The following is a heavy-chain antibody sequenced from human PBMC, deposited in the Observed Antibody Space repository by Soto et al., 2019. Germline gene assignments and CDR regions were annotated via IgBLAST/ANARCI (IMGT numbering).Heavy chain of an antibody. CDR3: AKGGSNGWYDSVDM. CDR1: GFTFSIYA. CDR2: ISGSGTST. Sequence: EVQLLESGGGLVQPGGSLRLSCAASGFTFSIYAMSWVRQAPGKGLEWVSTISGSGTSTYYADSVKGRFTFSRDNSKNTLYLQMNSLRADDTAVYYGAKGGSNGWYDSVDMWGQGTKVTVSS. V-gene: IGHV3-23*01. D-gene: IGHD6-19*01. J-gene: IGHJ3*02.